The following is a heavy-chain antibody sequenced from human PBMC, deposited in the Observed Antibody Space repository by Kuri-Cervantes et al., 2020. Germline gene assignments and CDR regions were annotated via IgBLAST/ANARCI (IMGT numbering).Heavy chain of an antibody. J-gene: IGHJ4*02. CDR1: GGSISSYY. CDR3: ARDGDGPFDY. Sequence: SETLSLTCTVSGGSISSYYWSWIRQPPGKGLEWIGYIYYSGSTNYNPSLKSRVTISVDTSKNQFSPKLSSVTAADTAVYYCARDGDGPFDYWGRGTLVTVSS. V-gene: IGHV4-59*13. D-gene: IGHD5-24*01. CDR2: IYYSGST.